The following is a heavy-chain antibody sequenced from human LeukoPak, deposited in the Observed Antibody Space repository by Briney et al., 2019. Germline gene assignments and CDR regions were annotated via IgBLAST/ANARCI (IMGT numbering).Heavy chain of an antibody. J-gene: IGHJ6*03. CDR2: ISAYNGNT. CDR1: GYTFTSYG. Sequence: ASVKVSCKASGYTFTSYGISWVRRAPGQGLEWMGWISAYNGNTNYAQKLQGRVTMTTDTSTSTAYMELRSLRSDDTAVYYCARDNDFWSGYYSGAPNHYYYYMDVWGKGTTVTVSS. D-gene: IGHD3-3*01. CDR3: ARDNDFWSGYYSGAPNHYYYYMDV. V-gene: IGHV1-18*01.